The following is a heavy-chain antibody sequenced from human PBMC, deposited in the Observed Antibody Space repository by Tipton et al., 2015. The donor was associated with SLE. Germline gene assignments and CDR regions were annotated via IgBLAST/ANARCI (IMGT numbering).Heavy chain of an antibody. Sequence: SLRLSCAASGFTFSSYSMNWVRQAPGKGLEWVSVIYSGGSTYYADSVKGRFTISRDNSKNTLYLQMNSLRAEDTAVYYCARDLAVGSDYWGQGTLVTVSS. CDR2: IYSGGST. CDR3: ARDLAVGSDY. V-gene: IGHV3-53*01. J-gene: IGHJ4*02. D-gene: IGHD6-19*01. CDR1: GFTFSSYS.